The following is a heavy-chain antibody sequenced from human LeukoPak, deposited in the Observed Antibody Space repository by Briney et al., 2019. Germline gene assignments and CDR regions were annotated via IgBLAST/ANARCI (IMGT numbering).Heavy chain of an antibody. V-gene: IGHV4-59*11. CDR1: GGSISDHH. D-gene: IGHD2-2*01. Sequence: SETLSLTCGVSGGSISDHHWSWIRQSPGKGLEWIGYIYYTGSTNYNPSLKSRVSMSVARNQFSLNLRSVTAADSAVYYCTRLSRYCSSSSCRTRQYYFDYWGQGAPVTVSS. CDR2: IYYTGST. J-gene: IGHJ4*02. CDR3: TRLSRYCSSSSCRTRQYYFDY.